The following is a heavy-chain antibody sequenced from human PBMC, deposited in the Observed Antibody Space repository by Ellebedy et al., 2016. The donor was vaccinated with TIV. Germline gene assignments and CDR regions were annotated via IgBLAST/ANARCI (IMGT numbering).Heavy chain of an antibody. CDR1: GFTLSNYA. D-gene: IGHD3-22*01. Sequence: PGGSLRLSCAASGFTLSNYAMSWVRQAPGQGLQWVASVNNGNNPYYAESARGRFTISRDTFMNTMSLPMNSLRADDTGVYYCATSAVGHSHGYYFDYWGQGTLVTVSA. V-gene: IGHV3-23*05. CDR2: VNNGNNP. J-gene: IGHJ4*02. CDR3: ATSAVGHSHGYYFDY.